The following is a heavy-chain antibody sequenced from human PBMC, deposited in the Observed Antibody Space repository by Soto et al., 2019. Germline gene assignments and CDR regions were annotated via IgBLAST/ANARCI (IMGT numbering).Heavy chain of an antibody. Sequence: ASVKVSCKASGYTFTGYYMHWVRQAPGQGLEWMGWINPNSGGTNYAQKFQGWVTMTRETSISTAYMELSRLGSDDTAVYYCARDLWPTQTAEAAQFYYGMDVWGQGTTVTVSS. J-gene: IGHJ6*02. CDR3: ARDLWPTQTAEAAQFYYGMDV. CDR2: INPNSGGT. V-gene: IGHV1-2*04. D-gene: IGHD6-13*01. CDR1: GYTFTGYY.